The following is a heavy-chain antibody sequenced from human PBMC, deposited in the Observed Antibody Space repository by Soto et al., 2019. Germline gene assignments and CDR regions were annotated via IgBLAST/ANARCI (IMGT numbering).Heavy chain of an antibody. CDR1: GCSLSTNEVG. D-gene: IGHD3-16*01. Sequence: SGPTLVNPTQTLTLTCTFSGCSLSTNEVGVGWIRQPPGKALEWLALIYWDDDKRYSPSLKSRLTLTKDTSENQVVLTMTNMDPVDTATYYCAHSRSYGVWFDPWGQGTLVTVSS. CDR3: AHSRSYGVWFDP. V-gene: IGHV2-5*02. CDR2: IYWDDDK. J-gene: IGHJ5*02.